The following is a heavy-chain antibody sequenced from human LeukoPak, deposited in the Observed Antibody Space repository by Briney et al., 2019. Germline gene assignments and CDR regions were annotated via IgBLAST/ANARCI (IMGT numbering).Heavy chain of an antibody. CDR2: ISSSGITI. CDR3: ARNHSGLLWFGELSFPDAFDI. D-gene: IGHD3-10*01. V-gene: IGHV3-48*03. Sequence: GGSLRLSCAASGFTFSSYEMNWVRQAPGKGLEWVSYISSSGITIYYADSVKGRFTISRDNAKNSLYLQMNSLRAEDTAVYYCARNHSGLLWFGELSFPDAFDIWGQGTMVTVSS. J-gene: IGHJ3*02. CDR1: GFTFSSYE.